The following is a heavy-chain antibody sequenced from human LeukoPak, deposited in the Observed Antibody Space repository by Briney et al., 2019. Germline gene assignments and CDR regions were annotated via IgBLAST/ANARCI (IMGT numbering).Heavy chain of an antibody. CDR1: GFTFSSYA. CDR3: ASLDSSGWYYFDY. D-gene: IGHD6-19*01. V-gene: IGHV3-23*01. CDR2: ISGSGGST. Sequence: PGGSPRLSCAASGFTFSSYAMSWVRQAPGKGLEWVSAISGSGGSTYYADSVKGRFTISRDNSKNTLYLQMNSLRAEDTAVYYCASLDSSGWYYFDYWGQGTLVTVSS. J-gene: IGHJ4*02.